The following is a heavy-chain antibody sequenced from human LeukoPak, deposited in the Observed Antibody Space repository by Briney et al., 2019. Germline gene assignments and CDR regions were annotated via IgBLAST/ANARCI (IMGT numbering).Heavy chain of an antibody. J-gene: IGHJ4*02. Sequence: GGSPRLSCAASGFIFSSHAMHWVRQAPGKGMEWVAGLWYDGSNKYYAESVKGRLTISRDNSKNTLHLQMNSLRVEDTAVYYCARPRDNRYFDWLSLDYWGQGTLVTVSS. V-gene: IGHV3-33*01. CDR3: ARPRDNRYFDWLSLDY. CDR2: LWYDGSNK. CDR1: GFIFSSHA. D-gene: IGHD3-9*01.